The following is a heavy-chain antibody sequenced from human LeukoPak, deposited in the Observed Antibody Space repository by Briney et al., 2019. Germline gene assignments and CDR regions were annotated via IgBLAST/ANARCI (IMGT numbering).Heavy chain of an antibody. J-gene: IGHJ3*02. CDR3: ARETSYAFDI. D-gene: IGHD2-2*01. CDR1: GFTFSTYT. Sequence: GGSLRLSCAASGFTFSTYTMHWVRQAPGKGLEYVSAISSDGGNTFYVDFVKGRFTISRDNAKNSLYLQMNSLRAEDTAAYYCARETSYAFDIWGQGTMVTVSS. CDR2: ISSDGGNT. V-gene: IGHV3-64*02.